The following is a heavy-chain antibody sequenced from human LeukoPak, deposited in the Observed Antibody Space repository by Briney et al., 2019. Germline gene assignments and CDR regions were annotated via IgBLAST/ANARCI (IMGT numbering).Heavy chain of an antibody. CDR3: ARAYYYGSGSPVHAFDI. CDR1: GFTFSSYG. V-gene: IGHV3-33*01. D-gene: IGHD3-10*01. J-gene: IGHJ3*02. CDR2: IWYDGSNK. Sequence: GRSLRLSCAASGFTFSSYGMHWVRQAPGKGLEWVAVIWYDGSNKYYADSVKGRFTISRDNSKNTLYLQMNSLRAEDTAVYYCARAYYYGSGSPVHAFDIWGQGTMVTVSS.